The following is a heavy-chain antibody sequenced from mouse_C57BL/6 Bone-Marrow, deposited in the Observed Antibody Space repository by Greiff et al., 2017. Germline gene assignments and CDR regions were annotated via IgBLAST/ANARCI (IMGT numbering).Heavy chain of an antibody. Sequence: QVQLQQSGAELVRPGTSVKVSCKASGYAFTNYLIEWVKQRPGQGLEWIGVINPGSGVTNYNEKFKGKATLTADKSSSTAYMQLSSLTSEDSAVYFCARGSFAYWGQGTLVTVSA. CDR3: ARGSFAY. CDR2: INPGSGVT. V-gene: IGHV1-54*01. CDR1: GYAFTNYL. J-gene: IGHJ3*01.